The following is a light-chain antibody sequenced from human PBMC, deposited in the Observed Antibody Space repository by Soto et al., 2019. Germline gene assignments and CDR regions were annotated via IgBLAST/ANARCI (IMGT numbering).Light chain of an antibody. Sequence: QSALPQPASVSGSPGQSITISCTGTSSDVGGYNYVSWYQQHPGKAPKLMIYDVSNRPSGVSNRFSGSKSGNTASLTISGLQAEDEADYYCSSYTSSSRVFGGGTQLTVL. CDR1: SSDVGGYNY. V-gene: IGLV2-14*01. CDR2: DVS. J-gene: IGLJ2*01. CDR3: SSYTSSSRV.